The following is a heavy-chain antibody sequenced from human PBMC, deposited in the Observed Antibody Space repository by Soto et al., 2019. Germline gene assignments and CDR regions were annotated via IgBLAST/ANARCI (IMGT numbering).Heavy chain of an antibody. J-gene: IGHJ6*02. CDR3: ARVDNYVSPPPQDV. CDR1: GYIFVNYG. D-gene: IGHD3-16*01. V-gene: IGHV1-18*01. Sequence: QVQLVQSGDEVRKPGSSVKVSCKASGYIFVNYGIAWVRQAPGQGLEWMGWISPYSGNTHYASKVQGRLTMTTDTPTSTASMEMGSLTSVDTAAYYCARVDNYVSPPPQDVWGQGTPVTVSS. CDR2: ISPYSGNT.